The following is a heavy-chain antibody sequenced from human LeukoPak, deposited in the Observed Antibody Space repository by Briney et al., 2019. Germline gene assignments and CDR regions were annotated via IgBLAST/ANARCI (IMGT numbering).Heavy chain of an antibody. J-gene: IGHJ4*02. Sequence: PRGSLRLSCAASAFTVSSNYMSWVRQAPGKGLEWVSAISGSGGSTYYADSVKGRFTISRDNSKNTLYLQMNSLRAEDTAVYYCAKIQDSSGWPDYWGQGTLVTVSS. CDR3: AKIQDSSGWPDY. D-gene: IGHD6-19*01. V-gene: IGHV3-23*01. CDR2: ISGSGGST. CDR1: AFTVSSNY.